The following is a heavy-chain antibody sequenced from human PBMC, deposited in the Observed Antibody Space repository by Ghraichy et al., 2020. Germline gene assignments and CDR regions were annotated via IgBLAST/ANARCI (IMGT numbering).Heavy chain of an antibody. D-gene: IGHD6-13*01. CDR1: GFTFSSYA. CDR3: VKDRTLIAAADEYYFDY. V-gene: IGHV3-64D*06. Sequence: GGSLRLSCSASGFTFSSYAMHWVHQAPGKGLEYVSAISSNGGSTYYADSVKGRFTISRDNSKNTLYLQMSSLRAEDTAVYYCVKDRTLIAAADEYYFDYWGQGTLVTVSS. J-gene: IGHJ4*02. CDR2: ISSNGGST.